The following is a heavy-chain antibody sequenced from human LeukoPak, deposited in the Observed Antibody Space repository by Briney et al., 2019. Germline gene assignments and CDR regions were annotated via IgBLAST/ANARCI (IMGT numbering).Heavy chain of an antibody. V-gene: IGHV3-48*01. D-gene: IGHD6-13*01. CDR2: ISSSSSTI. CDR3: AKTSIAAAGDY. J-gene: IGHJ4*02. CDR1: GFTFSNYN. Sequence: PGGSLRLSCAASGFTFSNYNMNWVRQAPGKGLEWVSYISSSSSTIYYADSVKGRFTISRDNSKNTLYLQMNSLRAEDTAVYYCAKTSIAAAGDYWGQGTLVTVSS.